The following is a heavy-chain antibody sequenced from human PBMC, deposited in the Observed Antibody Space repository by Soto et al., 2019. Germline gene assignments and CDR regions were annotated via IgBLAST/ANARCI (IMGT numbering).Heavy chain of an antibody. Sequence: EASVKVSCKASGGTFSSYAISWVRQAPGQGLEWMGGIIPIFGTANYAQKFQGRVTITADKSTSTAYMELSSLRSEDTAVYYCARPYYYDSSGYFTQYNWFDPWGQGTLVTVSS. CDR1: GGTFSSYA. J-gene: IGHJ5*02. V-gene: IGHV1-69*06. CDR2: IIPIFGTA. CDR3: ARPYYYDSSGYFTQYNWFDP. D-gene: IGHD3-22*01.